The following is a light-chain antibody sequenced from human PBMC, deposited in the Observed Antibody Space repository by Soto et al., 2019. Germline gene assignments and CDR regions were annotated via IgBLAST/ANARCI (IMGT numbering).Light chain of an antibody. CDR3: QQSNNWPYT. CDR2: GAS. Sequence: EIVMTQYPATLSVSPGVRATLSCRASQSVRSNLAWYQQKPGQAPRLLIYGASTRSTGIPARFSGSGSGTEVTLTISSMQSEDFAVYYCQQSNNWPYTFGQGTKLEIK. J-gene: IGKJ2*01. V-gene: IGKV3-15*01. CDR1: QSVRSN.